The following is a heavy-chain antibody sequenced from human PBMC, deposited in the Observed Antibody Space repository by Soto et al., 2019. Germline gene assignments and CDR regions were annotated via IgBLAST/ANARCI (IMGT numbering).Heavy chain of an antibody. Sequence: SETLSLTCTVSGGSISSSSYYWGWIRQPPGKGLEWIGSIYYSGSTNYNPSLKSRVTISIDTSKNQFSLKLTSVTAADTAVYYCTSLPRGGSPCYWGQGILVTVSS. D-gene: IGHD2-15*01. CDR1: GGSISSSSYY. CDR2: IYYSGST. J-gene: IGHJ4*02. CDR3: TSLPRGGSPCY. V-gene: IGHV4-39*07.